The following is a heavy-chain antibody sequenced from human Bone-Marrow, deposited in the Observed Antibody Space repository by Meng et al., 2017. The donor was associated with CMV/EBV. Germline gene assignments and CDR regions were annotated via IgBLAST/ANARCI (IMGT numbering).Heavy chain of an antibody. CDR3: AKDMYNWNPSHTDY. D-gene: IGHD1-20*01. Sequence: GESLKISCAASGFTFSSYAMSWVRQAPGKGLEWVSAISGSGGSTYYADSVKGRFTISRDNSKNTLYLQMNSLRAEDTAVYYCAKDMYNWNPSHTDYWGQGKLVTVSS. CDR2: ISGSGGST. V-gene: IGHV3-23*01. CDR1: GFTFSSYA. J-gene: IGHJ4*02.